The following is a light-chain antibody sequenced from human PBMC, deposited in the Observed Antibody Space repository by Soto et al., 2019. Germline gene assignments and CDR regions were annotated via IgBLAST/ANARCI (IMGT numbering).Light chain of an antibody. CDR3: QQYNSYPYT. CDR2: GAS. Sequence: DVQVTQSPSFVSASVGDRVTITCRASQGIGTWLAWYQQKPGAAPNLLISGASNLESGVPSRFSDSGSGTEFTLTISSLQPDDFATYYCQQYNSYPYTFGQGTKLEIK. V-gene: IGKV1D-16*01. J-gene: IGKJ2*01. CDR1: QGIGTW.